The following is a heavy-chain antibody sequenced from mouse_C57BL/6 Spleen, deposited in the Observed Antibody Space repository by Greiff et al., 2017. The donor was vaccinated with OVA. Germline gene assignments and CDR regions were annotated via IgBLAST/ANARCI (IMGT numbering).Heavy chain of an antibody. V-gene: IGHV5-4*01. CDR3: ARDSRVRFDY. J-gene: IGHJ2*01. CDR1: GFTFSSYA. Sequence: EVMLVESGGGLVKPGGSLKLSCAASGFTFSSYAMSWVRQTPEKRLEWVATISDGGSYTYYPDNVKGRFTISRDNAKNNLYLQMSHLKSEDTAMYYCARDSRVRFDYWGQGTTLTVSS. CDR2: ISDGGSYT.